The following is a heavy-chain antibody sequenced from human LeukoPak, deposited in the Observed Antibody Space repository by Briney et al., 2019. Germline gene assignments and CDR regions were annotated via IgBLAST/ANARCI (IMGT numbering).Heavy chain of an antibody. V-gene: IGHV3-64*01. Sequence: PGGSLRLSCAASGFTFSSYAMHWVRQAPGKGLEYVSAISSNGGSTYYANSVKGRFTISRDNSKNTLYLQMGSLRAEDTAVYYCAKWGPSTRRDGYNSKAYWGQGTLVTVSS. CDR2: ISSNGGST. CDR1: GFTFSSYA. CDR3: AKWGPSTRRDGYNSKAY. J-gene: IGHJ4*02. D-gene: IGHD5-24*01.